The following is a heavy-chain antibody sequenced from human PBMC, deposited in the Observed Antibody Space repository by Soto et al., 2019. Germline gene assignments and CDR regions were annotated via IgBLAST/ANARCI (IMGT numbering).Heavy chain of an antibody. D-gene: IGHD6-25*01. CDR3: ARMEQRLGDYNYYGMDV. CDR2: INPNSGGT. V-gene: IGHV1-2*04. CDR1: GYTFTGYY. J-gene: IGHJ6*02. Sequence: ASVKVSCKASGYTFTGYYMHSVRQAPGQGLEGMGWINPNSGGTNYAQKFQGWVTMTRDTSISTAYMERSRLRSDDTAVYYCARMEQRLGDYNYYGMDVWGQGTTVTVSS.